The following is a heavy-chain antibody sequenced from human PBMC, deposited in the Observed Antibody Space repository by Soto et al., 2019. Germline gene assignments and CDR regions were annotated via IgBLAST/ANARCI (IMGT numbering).Heavy chain of an antibody. J-gene: IGHJ3*02. D-gene: IGHD4-17*01. Sequence: GASVKVSCKVSGYTLTELSMHWVRQAPGKGLEWMGGFDPEDGETIYAQKFQGRVTMTEDTSTDTAYMELSSLRSEDTAVYYCATDSSYGDYDSRRGAFDIWGQGTMVTVSS. CDR3: ATDSSYGDYDSRRGAFDI. V-gene: IGHV1-24*01. CDR1: GYTLTELS. CDR2: FDPEDGET.